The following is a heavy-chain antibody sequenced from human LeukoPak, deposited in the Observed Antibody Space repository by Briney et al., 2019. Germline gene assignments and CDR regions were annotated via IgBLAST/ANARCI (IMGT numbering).Heavy chain of an antibody. D-gene: IGHD5-12*01. CDR1: GYSISSGYY. V-gene: IGHV4-38-2*01. Sequence: SETLSLTCAVSGYSISSGYYWGWIRQPPGKGLEWIGSIYHSGSTYYNPSLKSRVTISVDTSKNQFSLKLRSVTAADTAVYYCARGQEVVAENYFDYWGQGTLVTVSS. CDR2: IYHSGST. J-gene: IGHJ4*02. CDR3: ARGQEVVAENYFDY.